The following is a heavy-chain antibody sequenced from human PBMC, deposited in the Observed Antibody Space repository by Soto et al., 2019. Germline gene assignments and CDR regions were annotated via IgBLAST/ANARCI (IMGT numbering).Heavy chain of an antibody. Sequence: QLQLQESGPGLVKPSETLSLTCSVSGGSITTSSYNWDWIRQPPGKGLEWIGTIYDDGSTSYKPSLRSQVTISVDTSKNHFALQVNSVTAADTAVYYCARFYGNAFDVWGRGTVVTVSS. J-gene: IGHJ3*01. V-gene: IGHV4-39*02. CDR2: IYDDGST. CDR3: ARFYGNAFDV. D-gene: IGHD3-10*01. CDR1: GGSITTSSYN.